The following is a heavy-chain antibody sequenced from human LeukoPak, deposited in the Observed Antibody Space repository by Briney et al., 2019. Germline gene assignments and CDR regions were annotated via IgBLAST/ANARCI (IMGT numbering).Heavy chain of an antibody. J-gene: IGHJ5*02. V-gene: IGHV3-23*01. Sequence: GGSLSLSCGASGFTFSSHAMSCVRHAAGKGPEWVSVISASGDSTYYADAVKGRFTIYRENSKNTLWLQMNSLRVEDTAVYYCAKGGALDPWGQGALVTVSS. CDR3: AKGGALDP. D-gene: IGHD3-16*01. CDR2: ISASGDST. CDR1: GFTFSSHA.